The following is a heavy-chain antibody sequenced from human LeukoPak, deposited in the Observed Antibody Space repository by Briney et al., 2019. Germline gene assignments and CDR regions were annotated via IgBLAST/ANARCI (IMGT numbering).Heavy chain of an antibody. J-gene: IGHJ6*02. V-gene: IGHV3-74*01. D-gene: IGHD3-10*01. CDR1: GFTFSSYS. Sequence: GGSLRLSCAASGFTFSSYSMNWVRQAPGKGLVWVSRINGDGRDTTYADSVKGRFTISRDNAKNTLYLQMNGLRAEDTAVYYCARDRYYYGSGSPKDYYFGMDVWGQGTMVTVSS. CDR2: INGDGRDT. CDR3: ARDRYYYGSGSPKDYYFGMDV.